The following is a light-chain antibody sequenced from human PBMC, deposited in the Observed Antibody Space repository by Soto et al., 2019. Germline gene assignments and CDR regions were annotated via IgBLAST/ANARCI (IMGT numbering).Light chain of an antibody. J-gene: IGKJ3*01. V-gene: IGKV3-20*01. CDR3: QQFGSSPGLT. CDR1: QSINNRS. CDR2: AAS. Sequence: EIVLTQSPGTLSLSPGERATLSCRASQSINNRSLAWYQPKPGQAPRLLIYAASSRATGIPDRFSGSGSGTGFTLTICRLEPEYFSVYYCQQFGSSPGLTFGPGTKVPIK.